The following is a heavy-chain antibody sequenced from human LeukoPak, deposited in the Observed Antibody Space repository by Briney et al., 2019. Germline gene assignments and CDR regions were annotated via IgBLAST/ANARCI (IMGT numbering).Heavy chain of an antibody. Sequence: PSETLSLTCAVYGGSFSGYYWSWIRQPPGKGLEWIGEINHSGSTNYNPSLKSRVTISVDTSKNQFSLKLSSVTAADTAVYYCARTGYSSGWRGTDYWGQGTLVTVPS. CDR2: INHSGST. CDR3: ARTGYSSGWRGTDY. J-gene: IGHJ4*02. CDR1: GGSFSGYY. V-gene: IGHV4-34*01. D-gene: IGHD6-19*01.